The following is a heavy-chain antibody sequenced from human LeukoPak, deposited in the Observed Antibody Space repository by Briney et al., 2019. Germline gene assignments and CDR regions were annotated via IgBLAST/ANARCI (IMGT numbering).Heavy chain of an antibody. CDR3: AREDLGYSYGSVI. J-gene: IGHJ3*02. V-gene: IGHV4-30-4*01. D-gene: IGHD5-18*01. Sequence: PSQTLSLTCTVSGGSISSGDYYWSWIRQPPGKGLEWIGYIYYSGSTYYNPSLKSRVTISVDTSKNQFSLKLSSVTAADTAVYYCAREDLGYSYGSVIWGQGTMVTVSS. CDR2: IYYSGST. CDR1: GGSISSGDYY.